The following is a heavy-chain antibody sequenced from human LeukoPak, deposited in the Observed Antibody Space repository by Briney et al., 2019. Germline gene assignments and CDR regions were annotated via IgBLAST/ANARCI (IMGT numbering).Heavy chain of an antibody. Sequence: SETLSLTCTVSGGSISSYYWSWIRQPPGKGLERIGYIYYSGSTNYNPSLKSRVTISVDTSKNQFSLKLSSVTAADTAVYYCARDFRTAGYYFDYWGQGTLVTVSS. J-gene: IGHJ4*02. CDR3: ARDFRTAGYYFDY. CDR2: IYYSGST. CDR1: GGSISSYY. D-gene: IGHD3-10*01. V-gene: IGHV4-59*12.